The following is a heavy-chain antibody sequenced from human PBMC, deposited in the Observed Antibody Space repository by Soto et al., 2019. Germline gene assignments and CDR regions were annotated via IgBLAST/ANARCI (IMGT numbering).Heavy chain of an antibody. CDR1: GYTLTELS. CDR2: FDPEDGET. D-gene: IGHD5-12*01. J-gene: IGHJ4*02. V-gene: IGHV1-24*01. Sequence: ASVKVSCKVSGYTLTELSMHWVRQAPGKGLEWMGGFDPEDGETIYAQKFQGRVTMTEDTSTDTAYMELSSLRSEDTAVYYCATSPGYSGYSGAKSRQVLNQYYFDYWGQGTLVTVSS. CDR3: ATSPGYSGYSGAKSRQVLNQYYFDY.